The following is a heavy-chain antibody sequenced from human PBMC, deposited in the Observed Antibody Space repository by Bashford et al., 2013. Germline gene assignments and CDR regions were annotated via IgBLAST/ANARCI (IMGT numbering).Heavy chain of an antibody. Sequence: SSETLSLTCTVSGGSISSYYWSWIRQPPGKGLEWIGYIYYSGSTNYNPSLKSRVTISVDTSKNQFSLKLSSVTAADTAVYYCAGGRCTNGVCHLEGYWYPNWFDPWGQGTLVTVSS. CDR1: GGSISSYY. CDR3: AGGRCTNGVCHLEGYWYPNWFDP. CDR2: IYYSGST. J-gene: IGHJ5*02. V-gene: IGHV4-59*01. D-gene: IGHD2-8*01.